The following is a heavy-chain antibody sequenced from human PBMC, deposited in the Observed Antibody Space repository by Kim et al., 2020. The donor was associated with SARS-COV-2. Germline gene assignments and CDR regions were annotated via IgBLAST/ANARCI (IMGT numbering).Heavy chain of an antibody. Sequence: DTYYPGSVKGRFTISRENAKNSLYLQMNSLRAGDTAVYYCARVMNYGMDVWGQGTTVTVSS. V-gene: IGHV3-13*01. CDR3: ARVMNYGMDV. CDR2: DT. J-gene: IGHJ6*02.